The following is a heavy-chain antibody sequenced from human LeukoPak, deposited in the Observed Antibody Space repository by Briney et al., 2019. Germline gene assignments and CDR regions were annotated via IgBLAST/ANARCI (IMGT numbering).Heavy chain of an antibody. CDR2: ISGSGGST. D-gene: IGHD5-18*01. J-gene: IGHJ4*02. V-gene: IGHV3-23*01. CDR1: GFTFSSYA. Sequence: TGGSLRLSCAASGFTFSSYAMSWVRQAPGKGLEWVSAISGSGGSTYYADSVKGRFTISRDNSKNTLYLQMNSLRAEDTAVYYCAKVHTAMDFFDYWGQGTLVTVSS. CDR3: AKVHTAMDFFDY.